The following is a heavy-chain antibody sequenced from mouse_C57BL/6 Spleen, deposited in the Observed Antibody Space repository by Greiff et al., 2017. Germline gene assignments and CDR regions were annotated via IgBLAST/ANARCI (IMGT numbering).Heavy chain of an antibody. J-gene: IGHJ2*01. D-gene: IGHD2-2*01. V-gene: IGHV1-64*01. CDR2: IHPNSGST. CDR3: ARRDYGYD. CDR1: GYTFTSYW. Sequence: QVHVKQSGAELVKPGASVKLSCKASGYTFTSYWMHWVKQRPGQGLEWIGMIHPNSGSTNYNEKFKSKATLTVDKSSSTAYMQLSSLTSEDSAVYYCARRDYGYDWGQGTTLTVSS.